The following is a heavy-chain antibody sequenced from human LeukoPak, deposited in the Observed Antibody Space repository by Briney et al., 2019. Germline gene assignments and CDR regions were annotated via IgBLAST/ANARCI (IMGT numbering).Heavy chain of an antibody. CDR1: GGSISGNPYY. CDR2: IYHSGTT. Sequence: SETLSLTCTVSGGSISGNPYYWGWIRQPPGKGLEWIGSIYHSGTTYYNPSLKSRVTISADTTKNQFSLKLSSVSAADTAVYYCARGLPIISMLRGVKPSVMFDSWGQGTLVTVSS. CDR3: ARGLPIISMLRGVKPSVMFDS. D-gene: IGHD3-10*01. V-gene: IGHV4-39*01. J-gene: IGHJ5*01.